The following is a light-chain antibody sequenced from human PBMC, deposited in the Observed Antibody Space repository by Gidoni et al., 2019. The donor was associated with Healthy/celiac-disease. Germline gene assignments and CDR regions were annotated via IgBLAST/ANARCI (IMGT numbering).Light chain of an antibody. Sequence: EIVLTQSPATLSLSPGERATLSCRASQSVSSYLAWYQQKPGQAPRLLIYDASTRATGIPARFSGSGSGKDFTLTISRLEHEDFAVYYCQQSSNWPWTFGQGTKVEIK. J-gene: IGKJ1*01. CDR3: QQSSNWPWT. CDR1: QSVSSY. V-gene: IGKV3-11*01. CDR2: DAS.